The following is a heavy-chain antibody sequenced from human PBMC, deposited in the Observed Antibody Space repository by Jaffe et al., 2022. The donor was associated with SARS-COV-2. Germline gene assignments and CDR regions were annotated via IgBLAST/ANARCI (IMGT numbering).Heavy chain of an antibody. CDR2: ISTDGRDK. CDR1: GFPFTDHG. Sequence: QVQLVESGGGVVQPGGSLRLSCAASGFPFTDHGMHWVRQCPGKGLEWVALISTDGRDKFYVDSVRGRFTVSRDNSKNTFYLQMNSLRADDTAVYYCAKDKYTTSSPLDSWGQGTLVTVSS. V-gene: IGHV3-30*18. D-gene: IGHD1-26*01. CDR3: AKDKYTTSSPLDS. J-gene: IGHJ4*02.